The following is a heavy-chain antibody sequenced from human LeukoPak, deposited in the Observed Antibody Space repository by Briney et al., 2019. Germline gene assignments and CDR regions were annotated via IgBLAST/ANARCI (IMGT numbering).Heavy chain of an antibody. Sequence: PGGSPRLSCAASGFSFSGYWMSWVRQAPGKGLEWVATIREHGGEKFYVDSVKGRFTISRDNAKNSLYLQMTSLRAEDTAMYYCARGGDTVTAPWGQGTLVTVSS. CDR3: ARGGDTVTAP. CDR1: GFSFSGYW. V-gene: IGHV3-7*01. J-gene: IGHJ5*02. CDR2: IREHGGEK. D-gene: IGHD4-17*01.